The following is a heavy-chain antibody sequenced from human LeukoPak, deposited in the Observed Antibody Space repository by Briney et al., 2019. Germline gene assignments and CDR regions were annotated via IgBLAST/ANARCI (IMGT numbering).Heavy chain of an antibody. D-gene: IGHD2-2*01. J-gene: IGHJ5*02. CDR3: ARDRGYCSSTSCYEFDP. CDR1: GYTFTGYY. Sequence: ASVKVSCKASGYTFTGYYMHWVRQAPGQGLERMGWINPNSGGTNYAQKFQGRVTMTRDTSISTAYMELSRLRSDDTAAYYCARDRGYCSSTSCYEFDPWGQGTLVTVSS. V-gene: IGHV1-2*02. CDR2: INPNSGGT.